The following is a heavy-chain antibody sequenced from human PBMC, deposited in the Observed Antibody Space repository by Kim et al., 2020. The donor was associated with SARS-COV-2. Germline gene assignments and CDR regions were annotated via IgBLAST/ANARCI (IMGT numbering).Heavy chain of an antibody. J-gene: IGHJ4*02. CDR3: ARDPGTPLDY. Sequence: IYYADSVKGRFTISRDNAKNSLYLQMNSLRAEDTAVYYCARDPGTPLDYWGQGTLVTVSS. CDR2: I. D-gene: IGHD1-1*01. V-gene: IGHV3-11*04.